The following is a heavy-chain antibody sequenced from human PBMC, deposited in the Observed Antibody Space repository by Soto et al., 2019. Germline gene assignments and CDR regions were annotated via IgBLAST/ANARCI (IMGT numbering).Heavy chain of an antibody. V-gene: IGHV1-69*13. CDR2: IIPIFGTA. CDR1: GGTFSSYA. D-gene: IGHD3-22*01. Sequence: GASVKVSCKASGGTFSSYAIIWVRQAPGQGLEWMGGIIPIFGTANYAQKFQGRVTITADESTSTAYMELSSLRSEDTAVYYCARDYYDSSGYQPPHWGQGTLVTVSS. CDR3: ARDYYDSSGYQPPH. J-gene: IGHJ1*01.